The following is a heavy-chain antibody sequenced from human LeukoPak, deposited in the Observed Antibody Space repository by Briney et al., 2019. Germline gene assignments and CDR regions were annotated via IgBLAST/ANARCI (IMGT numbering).Heavy chain of an antibody. D-gene: IGHD3-10*01. CDR3: ARAVGSGSFQTYYYYMDV. Sequence: PSETLSLTCIVSGGSISSSSYYWGWIRQPPGKGLEWIGEINHSGSTNYNPSLKSRVTISVDTSKNQFSLKLSSVTAADTAVYYCARAVGSGSFQTYYYYMDVWGKGTTVTISS. CDR1: GGSISSSSYY. CDR2: INHSGST. J-gene: IGHJ6*03. V-gene: IGHV4-39*07.